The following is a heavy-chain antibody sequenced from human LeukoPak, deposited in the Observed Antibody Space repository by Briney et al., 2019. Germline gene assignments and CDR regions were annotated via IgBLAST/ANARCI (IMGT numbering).Heavy chain of an antibody. Sequence: GASVKVSCKASGYTFTGYYMHWVRQAPGQGLEWMGWINPNSGGTNYAQKFQGRVTMTRDTSISTAYMELSRLRSDDTAVYYCAKEIRRYFDWSDAFDIWGQGTMVTVSS. CDR1: GYTFTGYY. D-gene: IGHD3-9*01. J-gene: IGHJ3*02. CDR3: AKEIRRYFDWSDAFDI. V-gene: IGHV1-2*02. CDR2: INPNSGGT.